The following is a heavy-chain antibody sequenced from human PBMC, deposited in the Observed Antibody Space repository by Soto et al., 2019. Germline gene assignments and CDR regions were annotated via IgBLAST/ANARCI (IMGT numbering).Heavy chain of an antibody. CDR3: ATPIVAFY. Sequence: QVQFVQSGAEVKKPGASVKVSCKASGYTFTSYAIHWVRQAPGQRLEWMGWINAGNGNTKYSQKFQGRVIITRDTSAGTAYMELRSLRSEDTAVYYCATPIVAFYWGQGTLVTVSS. J-gene: IGHJ4*02. D-gene: IGHD5-12*01. CDR2: INAGNGNT. CDR1: GYTFTSYA. V-gene: IGHV1-3*01.